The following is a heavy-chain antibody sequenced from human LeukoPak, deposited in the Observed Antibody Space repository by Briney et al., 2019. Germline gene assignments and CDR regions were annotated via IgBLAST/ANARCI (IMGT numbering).Heavy chain of an antibody. CDR1: GGSISSGGYY. J-gene: IGHJ6*03. D-gene: IGHD3-10*01. CDR2: IYYSGST. Sequence: SQTLSLTCTVSGGSISSGGYYWSWIRQHPGKGLEWIGYIYYSGSTYYNPSLKSRVTISVDTSKNQFSLKLSSVTAADTAVYYCARHYSSGSLSLNYYYYMDVWGKGTTVTVSS. CDR3: ARHYSSGSLSLNYYYYMDV. V-gene: IGHV4-31*03.